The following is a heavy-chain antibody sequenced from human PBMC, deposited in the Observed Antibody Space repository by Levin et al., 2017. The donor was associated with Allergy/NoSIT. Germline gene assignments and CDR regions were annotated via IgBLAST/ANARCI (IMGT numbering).Heavy chain of an antibody. J-gene: IGHJ2*01. CDR1: GDSISSSY. Sequence: SQTLSLTCTVSGDSISSSYWSWIRQPPGRGLEWIGYIHYDGNTNYNPSLKSRITISLDTSKNDFSLKLRSVTAADTAVYYCAREYGGDWYFDLWGRGTLVTVSS. V-gene: IGHV4-59*01. CDR2: IHYDGNT. D-gene: IGHD2-21*01. CDR3: AREYGGDWYFDL.